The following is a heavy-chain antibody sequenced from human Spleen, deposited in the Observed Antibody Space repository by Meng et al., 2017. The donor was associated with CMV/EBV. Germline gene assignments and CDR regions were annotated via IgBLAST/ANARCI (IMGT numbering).Heavy chain of an antibody. V-gene: IGHV4-39*07. D-gene: IGHD5-12*01. CDR1: GGSISSSSYY. Sequence: ESLKISCTVSGGSISSSSYYWGWIRQPPGKGLEWIGNIYYSGSPYYNPSLKSRVTISVDTSKNQFSLKLTSVTAADTAVFYCARARGGYSGYDASPYFDYWGQGMLVTVSS. J-gene: IGHJ4*02. CDR2: IYYSGSP. CDR3: ARARGGYSGYDASPYFDY.